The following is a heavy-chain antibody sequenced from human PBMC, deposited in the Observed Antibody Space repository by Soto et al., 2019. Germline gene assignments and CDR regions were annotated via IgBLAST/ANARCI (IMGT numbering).Heavy chain of an antibody. Sequence: VQLQQWGAGLLKPSETLSLTCAVYGGSFSGYYWSWIRQPPGKGLEWIGEINHSGSTNYNPSLKSRVTISVDTSKNQFSLKLSSVTAADTAVYYCARDYRRLGYCSSTSCYPRGSGKAFDIWGQGTMVTVSS. CDR3: ARDYRRLGYCSSTSCYPRGSGKAFDI. D-gene: IGHD2-2*01. CDR1: GGSFSGYY. J-gene: IGHJ3*02. CDR2: INHSGST. V-gene: IGHV4-34*01.